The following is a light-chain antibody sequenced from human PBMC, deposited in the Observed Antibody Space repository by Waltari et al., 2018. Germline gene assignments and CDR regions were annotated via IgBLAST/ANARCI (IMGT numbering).Light chain of an antibody. J-gene: IGKJ1*01. V-gene: IGKV4-1*01. CDR2: WAS. Sequence: DIVMTQSPDPLAVSLGERATIPCKSRQSGFYRSDNKNYLAWYKNKPGQPPKLLFYWASTRESGVPDRFSASGSGTDFTLTINNLQAEDVAVYYCQQYYRSRTFGQGTKVEIK. CDR1: QSGFYRSDNKNY. CDR3: QQYYRSRT.